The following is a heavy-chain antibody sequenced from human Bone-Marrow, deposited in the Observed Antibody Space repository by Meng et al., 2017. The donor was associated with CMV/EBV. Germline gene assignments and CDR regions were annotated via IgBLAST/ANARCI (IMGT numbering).Heavy chain of an antibody. V-gene: IGHV3-21*01. J-gene: IGHJ4*02. CDR3: ARDSGTCSSTSCPQSY. CDR1: GFTFSSYS. CDR2: ISSSSSYI. Sequence: GGSLRLSCAASGFTFSSYSMNWVRQAPGKGLEWVSSISSSSSYIYYADSVKGRFTISRDNAKNSLYLQMNSLRAEDTAVYYCARDSGTCSSTSCPQSYWGQGTLVTVSS. D-gene: IGHD2-2*01.